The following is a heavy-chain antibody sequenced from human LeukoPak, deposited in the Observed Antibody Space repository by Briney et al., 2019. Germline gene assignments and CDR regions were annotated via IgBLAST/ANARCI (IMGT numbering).Heavy chain of an antibody. J-gene: IGHJ5*02. CDR2: INHSGST. CDR1: GGSFSGYY. D-gene: IGHD3-22*01. CDR3: ARHYYDSSGYYYLHES. V-gene: IGHV4-34*01. Sequence: PSETLSLTCAVYGGSFSGYYWSWIRQPPGKGLEWIGEINHSGSTNYNPSLKSRVTISVDTSKNQFSLKLSSVTAAVTAVYYCARHYYDSSGYYYLHESWGQGTLVTVSS.